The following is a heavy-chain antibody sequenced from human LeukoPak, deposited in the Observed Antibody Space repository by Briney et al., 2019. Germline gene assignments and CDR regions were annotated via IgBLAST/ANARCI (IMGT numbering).Heavy chain of an antibody. J-gene: IGHJ4*02. V-gene: IGHV1-69*04. D-gene: IGHD3-22*01. Sequence: EASVKVSCKASGGTFSSYAISWVRQAPGQGLEWMGRIIPILGIANYAQKFQGRVTITADKSTSTAYMELSSLRSEDTAVYYCARDRMHYYDSSGYSHFDYWGQGTLVTVSS. CDR3: ARDRMHYYDSSGYSHFDY. CDR1: GGTFSSYA. CDR2: IIPILGIA.